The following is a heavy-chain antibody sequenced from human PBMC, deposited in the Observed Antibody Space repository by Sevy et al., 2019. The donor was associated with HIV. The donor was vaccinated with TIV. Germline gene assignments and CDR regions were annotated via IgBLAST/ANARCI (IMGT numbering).Heavy chain of an antibody. V-gene: IGHV1-69*13. CDR2: IIPIFGTA. CDR1: GGTFSSYA. D-gene: IGHD3-22*01. Sequence: ASVKVSCKASGGTFSSYAISWVRQAPGQGLEWMGGIIPIFGTANYAQKFKGRVTITADESTSKAYMELSSLRSEDTAVYYCARGGDYYDSSGYYYRWGQGTLVTVSS. CDR3: ARGGDYYDSSGYYYR. J-gene: IGHJ5*02.